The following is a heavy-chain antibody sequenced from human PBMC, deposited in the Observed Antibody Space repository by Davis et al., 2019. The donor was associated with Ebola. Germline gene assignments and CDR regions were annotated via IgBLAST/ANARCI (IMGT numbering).Heavy chain of an antibody. CDR3: ARFPIGGYCSSISCYVDAFDI. Sequence: PSETLSLTCTVSGAFVSSGSYYWSWIRQPPGKGLEWIGYIYYSGSTNYNPSLKSRVTISVDTSKNQFSLKLSSVTAADTAVYYCARFPIGGYCSSISCYVDAFDIWGQGTFVTVSS. CDR2: IYYSGST. CDR1: GAFVSSGSYY. V-gene: IGHV4-61*01. J-gene: IGHJ3*02. D-gene: IGHD2-2*01.